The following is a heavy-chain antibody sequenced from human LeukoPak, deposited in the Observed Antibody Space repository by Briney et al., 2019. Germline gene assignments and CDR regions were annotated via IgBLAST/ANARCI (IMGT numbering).Heavy chain of an antibody. Sequence: GGSLRLSCVASGFTFSSSEMNWVRQAPGKELEWVSYISSSTSSRYYADSVKGRFTISRDNAKNSLYLQMNSLRVEDTAVYYCARVVMVYATYYFDLWGQGTLVTVSS. D-gene: IGHD2-8*01. J-gene: IGHJ4*02. CDR1: GFTFSSSE. CDR3: ARVVMVYATYYFDL. CDR2: ISSSTSSR. V-gene: IGHV3-48*03.